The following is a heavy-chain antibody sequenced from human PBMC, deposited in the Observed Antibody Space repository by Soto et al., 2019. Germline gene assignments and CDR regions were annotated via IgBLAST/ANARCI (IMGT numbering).Heavy chain of an antibody. J-gene: IGHJ4*02. V-gene: IGHV4-59*01. CDR1: GGTISSDY. CDR3: ARRVINSSGYYYDDS. Sequence: SVPLSVTWTVAGGTISSDYWSWIRKPPGKGLEWIGYIYYSGSTNYNPSLKSRVTISVDTSKNQFSLKLTSVTAADTAVYYCARRVINSSGYYYDDSWGQGTLVTVSS. CDR2: IYYSGST. D-gene: IGHD3-22*01.